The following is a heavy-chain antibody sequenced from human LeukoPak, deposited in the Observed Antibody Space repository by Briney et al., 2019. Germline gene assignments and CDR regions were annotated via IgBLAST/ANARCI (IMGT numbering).Heavy chain of an antibody. D-gene: IGHD6-19*01. J-gene: IGHJ4*02. CDR3: TTVPIAVAGTREDFDY. V-gene: IGHV3-15*01. Sequence: GGSLRLSCAASGFXFSNAWISWVRQAPGKGLEWVGRIKSKTDGGTTDYAAPVKGRFTISRDDSKNTLYLQMNSLQTEDTAVYYCTTVPIAVAGTREDFDYWGQGTLVTVSS. CDR2: IKSKTDGGTT. CDR1: GFXFSNAW.